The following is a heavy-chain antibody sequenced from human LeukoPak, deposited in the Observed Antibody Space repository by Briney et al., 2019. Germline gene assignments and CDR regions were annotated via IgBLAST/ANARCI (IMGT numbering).Heavy chain of an antibody. Sequence: GASVSVSCKASGGTFCSYAISWVRQAPGQGLEWMGGIIPIFGTANYAQKFQGRVTITADESTSTAYMELSSLRSEDTAVYYCARVLLGATGFYYYYMDVWGKGTTVTVSS. CDR3: ARVLLGATGFYYYYMDV. CDR1: GGTFCSYA. D-gene: IGHD1-26*01. J-gene: IGHJ6*03. CDR2: IIPIFGTA. V-gene: IGHV1-69*13.